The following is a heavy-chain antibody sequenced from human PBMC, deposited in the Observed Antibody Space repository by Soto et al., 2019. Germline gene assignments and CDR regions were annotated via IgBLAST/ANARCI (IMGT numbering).Heavy chain of an antibody. CDR1: GFTVSSYW. CDR2: INSDGSST. J-gene: IGHJ6*02. D-gene: IGHD6-19*01. CDR3: ARSFIEKWLVLIPDYYYGMDV. Sequence: LKISCAASGFTVSSYWMHWVRQATGKGLMWVSRINSDGSSTSYADSVKGRFTISRDNAKNTLYLQMNSLRAEDTAVYYCARSFIEKWLVLIPDYYYGMDVWGQGTTVTVSS. V-gene: IGHV3-74*01.